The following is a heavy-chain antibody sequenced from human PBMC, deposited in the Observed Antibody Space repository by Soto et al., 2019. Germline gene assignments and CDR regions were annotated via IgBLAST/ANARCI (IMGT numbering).Heavy chain of an antibody. Sequence: QVQLQESGPGLVKPSQTLSLTCTVSGGSISSGGYYWSWIRQHPGKGLAWIGYIYYSGSTYYNPSLKSRVTISVYTSNNQFSLKLSSVTAADTAVYYCARSPGELLAYYYYGMDVWGQGTTVTVSS. CDR2: IYYSGST. D-gene: IGHD1-26*01. V-gene: IGHV4-31*03. CDR3: ARSPGELLAYYYYGMDV. J-gene: IGHJ6*02. CDR1: GGSISSGGYY.